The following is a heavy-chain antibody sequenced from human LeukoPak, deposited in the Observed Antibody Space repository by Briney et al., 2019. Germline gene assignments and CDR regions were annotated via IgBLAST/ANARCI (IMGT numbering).Heavy chain of an antibody. V-gene: IGHV6-1*01. CDR3: ARKGTVTTPFDY. CDR2: TYYRSKWFS. D-gene: IGHD4-11*01. J-gene: IGHJ4*02. CDR1: GDSVSSNSAA. Sequence: SQTLSLTCSISGDSVSSNSAAWNWIRQSPSRGLEWLARTYYRSKWFSDYAVSVKSRITINADTSKNQFSLQLNSVTPEDTAVYYCARKGTVTTPFDYWGQGILVTVSS.